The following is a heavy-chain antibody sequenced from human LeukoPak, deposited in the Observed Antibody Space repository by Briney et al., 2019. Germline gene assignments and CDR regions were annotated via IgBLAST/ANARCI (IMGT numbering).Heavy chain of an antibody. D-gene: IGHD4-17*01. J-gene: IGHJ4*02. CDR1: GGSISSGDYY. CDR3: ARSAFYGDYVH. CDR2: IYYSGST. Sequence: SETLSLTCIVSGGSISSGDYYWSWIPQPPGKGLEWIGYIYYSGSTYYNPSLKSRVTISVDTSKNQFSLKLSSVTAADTAVYYCARSAFYGDYVHWGQGTLVTVSS. V-gene: IGHV4-30-4*01.